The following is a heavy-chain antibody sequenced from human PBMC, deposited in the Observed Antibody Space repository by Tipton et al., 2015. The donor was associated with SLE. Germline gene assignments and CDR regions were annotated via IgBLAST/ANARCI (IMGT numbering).Heavy chain of an antibody. CDR2: IYYDGTT. CDR3: ARTSDRALENWFDP. V-gene: IGHV4-59*08. J-gene: IGHJ5*02. CDR1: GGSISSYF. Sequence: TLSLTCTVSGGSISSYFWSWIRQPPGKGLEWIGYIYYDGTTNYNPSLKSRVTISVDTSKNQFSLNLNSVTTTDTAGYYCARTSDRALENWFDPWGQGTLVTVSS. D-gene: IGHD1-1*01.